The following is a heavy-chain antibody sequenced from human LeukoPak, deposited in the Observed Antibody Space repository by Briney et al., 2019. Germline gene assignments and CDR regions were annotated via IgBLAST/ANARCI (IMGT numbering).Heavy chain of an antibody. CDR1: GGTSSSYA. J-gene: IGHJ5*02. CDR2: IIPIFGTA. D-gene: IGHD2-2*02. CDR3: AVCSSTSCYTMGWFDP. Sequence: ASVKVSCKASGGTSSSYAISWVRQAPGQGLEWMGGIIPIFGTANYAQKFQGRVTITTDESTSTAYMELSSLRSEDTAVYYCAVCSSTSCYTMGWFDPWGQGTLVTVSS. V-gene: IGHV1-69*05.